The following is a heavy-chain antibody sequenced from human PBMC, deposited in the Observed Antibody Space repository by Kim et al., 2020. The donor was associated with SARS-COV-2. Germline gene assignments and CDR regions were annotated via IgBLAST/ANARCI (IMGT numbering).Heavy chain of an antibody. CDR2: INHSGST. V-gene: IGHV4-34*01. CDR1: GGSFSGYY. CDR3: ARGKAGSYFEGPPDY. J-gene: IGHJ4*02. D-gene: IGHD3-10*01. Sequence: SETLSLTCAVYGGSFSGYYWSWIPQPPGKGLEWIGEINHSGSTNYNPSLKSRVTISVDTSKNQFSLKLSSVTASDTAVYYCARGKAGSYFEGPPDYWGQGTLVTVSS.